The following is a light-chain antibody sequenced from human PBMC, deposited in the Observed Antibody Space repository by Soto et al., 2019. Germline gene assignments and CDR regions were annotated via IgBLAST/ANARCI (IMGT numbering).Light chain of an antibody. CDR2: NTN. CDR1: SGSVSTTYN. J-gene: IGLJ3*02. Sequence: QSVVTQEPSFSVSPGGTVTLTCGLSSGSVSTTYNPSWYQQTPGQAPRTLIYNTNTRSSGVPDRFSGSILGNKAALTITGAQAEDGSDYYCVMYMGSDTWVFGGGTKLTVL. V-gene: IGLV8-61*01. CDR3: VMYMGSDTWV.